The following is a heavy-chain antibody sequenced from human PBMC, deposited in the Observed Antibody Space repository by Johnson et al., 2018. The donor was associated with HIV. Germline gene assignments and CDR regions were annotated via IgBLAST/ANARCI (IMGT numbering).Heavy chain of an antibody. CDR1: GFTFSSYG. J-gene: IGHJ3*02. CDR3: AKEDRPWRPDAFDI. Sequence: QVLLVESGGGVVQPGRSLRLSCAASGFTFSSYGMHWVRQAPGKGLEWVAVIWYDGSNKYYADSVKGRFTISRDNSKNTLYLQMNSLRAEDTAVYYCAKEDRPWRPDAFDIWGHGTMVTVSS. CDR2: IWYDGSNK. V-gene: IGHV3-33*06. D-gene: IGHD2-15*01.